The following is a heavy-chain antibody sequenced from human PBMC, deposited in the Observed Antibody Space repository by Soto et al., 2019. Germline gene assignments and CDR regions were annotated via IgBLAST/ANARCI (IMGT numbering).Heavy chain of an antibody. CDR3: AKVKCFFFSTTSYTWFDP. Sequence: SLRLSCAASGFTFSSYAMSWVRQAPGKGLEWVSAISGSGGSTYYADSVKGRFTISRDNSKNTLYLQMNSLRAEDTAVYYCAKVKCFFFSTTSYTWFDPWAQGTLVPVSS. J-gene: IGHJ5*02. V-gene: IGHV3-23*01. CDR2: ISGSGGST. D-gene: IGHD2-2*02. CDR1: GFTFSSYA.